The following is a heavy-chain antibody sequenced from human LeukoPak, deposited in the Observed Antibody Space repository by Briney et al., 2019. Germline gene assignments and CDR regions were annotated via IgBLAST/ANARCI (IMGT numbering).Heavy chain of an antibody. D-gene: IGHD6-19*01. CDR1: GGSISSSNW. V-gene: IGHV4-4*02. CDR2: INHSGST. CDR3: ARWDSSGWYYYYYGMDV. J-gene: IGHJ6*02. Sequence: PSGTLSLTCAVSGGSISSSNWWSWVRQPPGKGLEWIGEINHSGSTNYNPSLKSRVTISVDTSKNQFSLKLSSVTAADTAVYYCARWDSSGWYYYYYGMDVWGQGTTVTVSS.